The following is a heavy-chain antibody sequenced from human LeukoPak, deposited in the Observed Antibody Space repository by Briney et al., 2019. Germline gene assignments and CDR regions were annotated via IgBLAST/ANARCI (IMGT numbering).Heavy chain of an antibody. V-gene: IGHV3-66*01. D-gene: IGHD2-2*01. Sequence: GGSLRLTCAASGFTVSDNFMSWVRQAPGMALEWVSVIYTGGTTYYANSVKGRFTISRDTSKNTLFLQMNSLRAEDTAVYYCSRETRDCSSTSCQLDYWGQGTLVTVSS. CDR1: GFTVSDNF. CDR2: IYTGGTT. J-gene: IGHJ4*02. CDR3: SRETRDCSSTSCQLDY.